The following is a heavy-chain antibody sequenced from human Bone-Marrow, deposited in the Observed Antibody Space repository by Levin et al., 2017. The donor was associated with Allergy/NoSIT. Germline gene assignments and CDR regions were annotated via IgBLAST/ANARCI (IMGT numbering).Heavy chain of an antibody. CDR3: ARDQGVVATSTLNAFDI. Sequence: LAGGSLRLSCAASGFTFSNYRMNWVRQAPGKGLEWVSYISGGGGTIYYADSVKGRFIISRDNAKNLLYLQMNSLRAEDTALYYCARDQGVVATSTLNAFDIWGQGTMVTVSS. CDR1: GFTFSNYR. V-gene: IGHV3-48*01. CDR2: ISGGGGTI. D-gene: IGHD2-15*01. J-gene: IGHJ3*02.